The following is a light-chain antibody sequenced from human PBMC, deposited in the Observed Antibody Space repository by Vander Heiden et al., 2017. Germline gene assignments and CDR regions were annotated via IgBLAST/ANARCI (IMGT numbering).Light chain of an antibody. V-gene: IGKV4-1*01. CDR2: WAS. CDR3: QQYYSTPQT. Sequence: DIVMTEAPDSLAVSLGERATINCKSSQSVLYRSNNKNYLAWYQQKPGQPPKLLIYWASTRESGVPDRFSGSASGTDFTLTISSLQAEDVAVYYCQQYYSTPQTFGQGTKVEIK. CDR1: QSVLYRSNNKNY. J-gene: IGKJ1*01.